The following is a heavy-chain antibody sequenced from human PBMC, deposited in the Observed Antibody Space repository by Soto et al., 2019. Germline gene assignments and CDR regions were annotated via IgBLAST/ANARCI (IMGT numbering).Heavy chain of an antibody. Sequence: SETLSLTCTVSGGSISSHYWSWVRQAPGKGLEWIGPIYYRGSTSYNPSLRSRSTISVDTSNNQFSLKLNSVTTADTAVYYCARDGREASGMDVWGQGTKVTVPS. CDR3: ARDGREASGMDV. V-gene: IGHV4-59*11. CDR2: IYYRGST. J-gene: IGHJ6*02. CDR1: GGSISSHY. D-gene: IGHD1-26*01.